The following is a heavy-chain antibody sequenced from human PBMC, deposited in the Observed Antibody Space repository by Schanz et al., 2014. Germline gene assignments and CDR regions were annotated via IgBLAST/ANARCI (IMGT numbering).Heavy chain of an antibody. CDR3: AKGRFGELSAFDI. J-gene: IGHJ3*02. D-gene: IGHD3-10*01. CDR1: GFTFTNYA. Sequence: EVQLVESGGGLVQPGGSLRLSCAASGFTFTNYAMSWVRQAPGKGLEWVSYVSRSTPDIYYADSVKGRFTVSRDNSKNTLYLQLNSLRAEDTAVYYCAKGRFGELSAFDIWGQGTMVTVSS. CDR2: VSRSTPDI. V-gene: IGHV3-23*04.